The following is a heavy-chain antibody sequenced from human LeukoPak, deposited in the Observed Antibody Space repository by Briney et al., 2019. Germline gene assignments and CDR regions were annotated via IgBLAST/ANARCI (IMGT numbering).Heavy chain of an antibody. J-gene: IGHJ3*02. V-gene: IGHV3-11*03. CDR2: ISSSNNFR. D-gene: IGHD3-22*01. Sequence: GGSLRLSCAASGFTFSEYYMSWIRQAPGKGLEWVSYISSSNNFRNYADSVKGRFTISRDNAKNSLDLQMNSLRAEDTAVYYCARPRYYDSSGYYCDIWGQGTMVSVSS. CDR1: GFTFSEYY. CDR3: ARPRYYDSSGYYCDI.